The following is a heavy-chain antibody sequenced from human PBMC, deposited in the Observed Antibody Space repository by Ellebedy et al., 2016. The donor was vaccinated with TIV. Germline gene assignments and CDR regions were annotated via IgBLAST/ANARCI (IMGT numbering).Heavy chain of an antibody. J-gene: IGHJ4*02. D-gene: IGHD3-10*01. CDR2: ITDNGGST. V-gene: IGHV3-64*04. CDR3: ARAGSYLSEAVFY. CDR1: GFTFSNFA. Sequence: GESLKISXSASGFTFSNFAMYWVRQAPGKGLEYVSAITDNGGSTFYADSVKSRFTISRDNSKNTLYLQMDSLRAEDTAVYYCARAGSYLSEAVFYWGQGTLVTVSS.